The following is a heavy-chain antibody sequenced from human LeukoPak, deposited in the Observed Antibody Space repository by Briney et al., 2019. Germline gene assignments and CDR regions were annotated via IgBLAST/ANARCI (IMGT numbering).Heavy chain of an antibody. D-gene: IGHD6-6*01. Sequence: AGGSLRLSCAASGFTVSSNYMSWVRQAPGKGLEWVSVIYSGGSTYYADSVQGRFTISRDNSKNTLYLQMDSLRAEDTAVYYCARDRLYSSSSEDYWGQGILVTVSS. CDR3: ARDRLYSSSSEDY. CDR1: GFTVSSNY. V-gene: IGHV3-53*01. J-gene: IGHJ4*02. CDR2: IYSGGST.